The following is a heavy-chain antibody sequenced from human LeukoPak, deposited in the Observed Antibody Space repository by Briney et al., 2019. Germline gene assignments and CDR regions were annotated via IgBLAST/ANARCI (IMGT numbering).Heavy chain of an antibody. CDR2: IYTSGST. J-gene: IGHJ3*02. CDR1: GGSISSGSYY. Sequence: SETLSLTCTVSGGSISSGSYYWSWIRQPAGKGLEWIGRIYTSGSTNYNPSLKSRVTISVDTSKNQFSLKLSSVTAADTAVYYCARPMVRGVDAFDIWGQGTMVTVSS. V-gene: IGHV4-61*02. D-gene: IGHD3-10*01. CDR3: ARPMVRGVDAFDI.